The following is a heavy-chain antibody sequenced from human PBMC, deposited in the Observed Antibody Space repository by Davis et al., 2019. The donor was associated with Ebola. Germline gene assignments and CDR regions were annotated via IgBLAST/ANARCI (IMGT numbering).Heavy chain of an antibody. J-gene: IGHJ3*02. V-gene: IGHV4-38-2*02. CDR3: ARDSFRQAKDI. CDR1: GFSISSPYY. CDR2: VYHSGST. Sequence: SETLSLTCTVSGFSISSPYYWGWIRQPPGKGLEWLGTVYHSGSTYYNPSLKSRVAISIDTSKNQFSLNLTSVTAADTAVYYCARDSFRQAKDIWGQGTMVTVSS.